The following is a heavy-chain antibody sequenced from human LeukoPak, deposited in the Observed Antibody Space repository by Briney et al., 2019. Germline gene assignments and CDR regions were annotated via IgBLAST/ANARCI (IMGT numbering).Heavy chain of an antibody. D-gene: IGHD3-22*01. CDR2: INPSGGST. Sequence: ASVKVSCKASGYTFTSYYMHWVRQAPGQGLEWMGIINPSGGSTSYAQKFQGRVTMTRDTSTSTVYMELSSLRSEDTAVYYCARDVYYYDSSGYFGRIGPWGQGTLVTVSS. V-gene: IGHV1-46*01. CDR3: ARDVYYYDSSGYFGRIGP. J-gene: IGHJ5*02. CDR1: GYTFTSYY.